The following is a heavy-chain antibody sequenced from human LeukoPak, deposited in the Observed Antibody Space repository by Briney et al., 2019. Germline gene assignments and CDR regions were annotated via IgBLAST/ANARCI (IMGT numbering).Heavy chain of an antibody. D-gene: IGHD2-2*02. V-gene: IGHV3-30*02. CDR2: IRYDGSNK. CDR3: AKGGRNCSSTSCYRGREYYYYYYYMDV. CDR1: GFTFSSYG. Sequence: PGGSLRLSCAASGFTFSSYGMHWVRQAPGKGLEWVAFIRYDGSNKYYADSVKGRFTISRDNSKNTLYLQMNSLRAEDTAVYYCAKGGRNCSSTSCYRGREYYYYYYYMDVWGKGTMVTVSS. J-gene: IGHJ6*03.